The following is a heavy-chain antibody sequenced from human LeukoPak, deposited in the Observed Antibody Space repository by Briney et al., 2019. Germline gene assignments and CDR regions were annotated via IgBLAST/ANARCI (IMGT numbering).Heavy chain of an antibody. CDR1: GGSFSGYY. CDR2: INFSGRA. J-gene: IGHJ5*02. D-gene: IGHD2-21*02. CDR3: ARCPPPTYCGGDCYSSDEP. Sequence: SETLSLTCAVYGGSFSGYYWSWIRQPPGKGLEWFGEINFSGRANYIPSLKSRVTISVDTSKNQFSLKLSSVTAADTAVYYCARCPPPTYCGGDCYSSDEPWGQGTLVTVSS. V-gene: IGHV4-34*01.